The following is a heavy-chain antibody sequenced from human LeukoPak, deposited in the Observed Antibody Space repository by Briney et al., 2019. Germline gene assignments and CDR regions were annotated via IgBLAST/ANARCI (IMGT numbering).Heavy chain of an antibody. CDR3: ATFIQNHAHIVATDY. J-gene: IGHJ4*02. Sequence: GGSLRLSCVFSGFTFSNYWMSWVRQAPGKGLEWVSAISGSGGSTYYADSVKGRFTISRDNSKNTLYLQMNSLRAEDTAVYYCATFIQNHAHIVATDYWGQGTLVTVSS. V-gene: IGHV3-23*01. CDR2: ISGSGGST. CDR1: GFTFSNYW. D-gene: IGHD5-12*01.